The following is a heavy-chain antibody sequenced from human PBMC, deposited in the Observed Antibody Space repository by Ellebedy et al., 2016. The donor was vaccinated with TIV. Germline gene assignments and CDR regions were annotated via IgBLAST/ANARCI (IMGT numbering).Heavy chain of an antibody. J-gene: IGHJ5*02. Sequence: AASVKVSCKVSGGTFSSYAMNWVRQAPGQGLEWMGGLIPKFGTANYAQKFQVRVTITADESTSTAYMELSSLRFEDTAVYYCARGPWQPNWFDPWGQGTLVTVSS. CDR1: GGTFSSYA. D-gene: IGHD6-13*01. V-gene: IGHV1-69*13. CDR2: LIPKFGTA. CDR3: ARGPWQPNWFDP.